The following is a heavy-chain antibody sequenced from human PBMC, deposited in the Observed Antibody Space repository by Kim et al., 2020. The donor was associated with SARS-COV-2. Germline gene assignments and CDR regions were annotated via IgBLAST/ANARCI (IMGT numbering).Heavy chain of an antibody. Sequence: ASVKVSCKASGYTFTNYYIHWVRQAPGEGLEWMGRINPNSGGTNYAQKXXGRVXXXXXTSXXPAYMDLGRLTSDDTAXXYXXXEVXXXGXDXWGQGTXXTV. CDR1: GYTFTNYY. CDR2: INPNSGGT. J-gene: IGHJ6*02. V-gene: IGHV1-2*06. CDR3: XXEVXXXGXDX. D-gene: IGHD1-26*01.